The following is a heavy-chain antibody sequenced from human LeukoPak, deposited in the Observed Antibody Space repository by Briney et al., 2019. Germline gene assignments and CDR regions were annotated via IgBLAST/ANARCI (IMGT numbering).Heavy chain of an antibody. D-gene: IGHD3-22*01. CDR1: GGSISSSSYY. CDR3: ARDIIVVAPYYFDY. Sequence: SETLSLTCTVSGGSISSSSYYWGWIRQPPGKGLEWIGSIYYSGSTYYNPSLKSRVTISVDTSKNQFSLKLSSVTAADTAVYYCARDIIVVAPYYFDYWGQGTLVTVSS. J-gene: IGHJ4*02. CDR2: IYYSGST. V-gene: IGHV4-39*07.